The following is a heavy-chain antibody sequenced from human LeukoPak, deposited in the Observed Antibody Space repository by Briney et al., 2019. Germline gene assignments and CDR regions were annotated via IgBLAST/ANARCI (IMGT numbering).Heavy chain of an antibody. D-gene: IGHD6-19*01. Sequence: GGSLRLSCAASGFTFSSYAMSWVRQAPGKGLEWVSAISGSGGSTYYADSVKGRFTIPRDNSKNTLYLQMNSLRAEDTAVYYCAPPAVAGTAYFQHWGQGTLVTVSS. CDR3: APPAVAGTAYFQH. CDR1: GFTFSSYA. V-gene: IGHV3-23*01. CDR2: ISGSGGST. J-gene: IGHJ1*01.